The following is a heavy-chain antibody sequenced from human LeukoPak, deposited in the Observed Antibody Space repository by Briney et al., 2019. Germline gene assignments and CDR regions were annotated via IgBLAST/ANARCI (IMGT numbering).Heavy chain of an antibody. CDR1: DGSISSYY. CDR3: ARGYCRGTSCNRYTFDM. J-gene: IGHJ3*02. Sequence: SETLSLTCNVSDGSISSYYWSWIRQSPGKGLGWIGYIYYSGSTNYNPSLKSRVTISVDTSKNQFSLKLSSVTAADTAVYYCARGYCRGTSCNRYTFDMWGQGTMVTVSS. CDR2: IYYSGST. V-gene: IGHV4-59*01. D-gene: IGHD2-2*01.